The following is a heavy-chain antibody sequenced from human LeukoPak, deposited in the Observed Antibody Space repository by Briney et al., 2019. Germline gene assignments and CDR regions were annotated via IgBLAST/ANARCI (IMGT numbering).Heavy chain of an antibody. Sequence: GGSLRLSCAASGFTFSSYSMNWVRQAPGKGLEWVSYISSSSSTIYYADSVKGRFTISRDNAKNSLYLQMNSLRAEDTAVYYCARPTRYYDSSGYSSPVFDYWGQGTLVTVSS. CDR1: GFTFSSYS. CDR2: ISSSSSTI. J-gene: IGHJ4*02. V-gene: IGHV3-48*04. CDR3: ARPTRYYDSSGYSSPVFDY. D-gene: IGHD3-22*01.